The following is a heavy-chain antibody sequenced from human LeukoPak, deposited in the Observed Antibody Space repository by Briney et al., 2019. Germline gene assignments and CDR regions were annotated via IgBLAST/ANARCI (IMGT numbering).Heavy chain of an antibody. CDR3: AREQAVHRPLDY. Sequence: SVKVSCKASGGTFSSYAISWVRQAPGQGLEWMGRIIPILGIANYAQKFQGRVTITADKSTSTAYMELSSLRSEDTAVYYCAREQAVHRPLDYWGQGTLVTVSS. CDR1: GGTFSSYA. J-gene: IGHJ4*02. D-gene: IGHD6-6*01. CDR2: IIPILGIA. V-gene: IGHV1-69*04.